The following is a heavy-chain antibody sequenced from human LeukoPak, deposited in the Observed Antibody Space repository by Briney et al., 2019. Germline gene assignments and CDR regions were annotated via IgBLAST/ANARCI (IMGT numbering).Heavy chain of an antibody. CDR3: AKDHHVMQWLAYYFDY. V-gene: IGHV1-18*01. J-gene: IGHJ4*02. CDR2: TNPYNGDT. Sequence: ASVKVSCKAYGYTFTTQGISWVRQAPGQGLEWMGWTNPYNGDTNYAQKFQGRVTMTTDTSTSTAYMELRILRAEDTAVCYCAKDHHVMQWLAYYFDYWGQGTLVTVSS. CDR1: GYTFTTQG. D-gene: IGHD6-19*01.